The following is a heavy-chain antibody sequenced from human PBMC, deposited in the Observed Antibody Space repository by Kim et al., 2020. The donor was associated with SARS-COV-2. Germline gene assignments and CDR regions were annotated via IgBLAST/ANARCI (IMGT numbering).Heavy chain of an antibody. D-gene: IGHD1-26*01. V-gene: IGHV1-69*01. J-gene: IGHJ5*02. CDR3: ARDRIVGATNWYPFDP. Sequence: KFQGRVTITADESTSTAYMELSSLRSEDTAVYYCARDRIVGATNWYPFDPWGQGTLVTVSS.